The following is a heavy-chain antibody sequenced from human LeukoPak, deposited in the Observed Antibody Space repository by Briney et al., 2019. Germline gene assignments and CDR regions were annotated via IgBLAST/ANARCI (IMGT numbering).Heavy chain of an antibody. V-gene: IGHV4-34*01. D-gene: IGHD3-10*01. J-gene: IGHJ4*02. Sequence: SETLSLTCAVYGGSFSGDFWSWIRQSPGKGLEWIGEINHGGSTTYNPSLQSRVTMSVDTSTNQISLKMTSVTAADTAVYYCASIRFGELSFKPWGQGTLVTVSS. CDR1: GGSFSGDF. CDR3: ASIRFGELSFKP. CDR2: INHGGST.